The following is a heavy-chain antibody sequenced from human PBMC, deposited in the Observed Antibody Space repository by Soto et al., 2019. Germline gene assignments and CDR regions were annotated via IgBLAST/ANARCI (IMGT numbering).Heavy chain of an antibody. D-gene: IGHD5-12*01. CDR1: GFTFSSYS. CDR3: ARDPENSGYEPRWRDYYYMDV. V-gene: IGHV3-21*01. J-gene: IGHJ6*03. CDR2: ISSSSSYI. Sequence: EVQLVESGGGLVKPGGSLRLSCAASGFTFSSYSMNWVRQAPGKGLEWVSSISSSSSYIYYADSVKGRFTISRDNAKNSLYLQMNSLRAEDTAVYYCARDPENSGYEPRWRDYYYMDVWGKGTPVTVSS.